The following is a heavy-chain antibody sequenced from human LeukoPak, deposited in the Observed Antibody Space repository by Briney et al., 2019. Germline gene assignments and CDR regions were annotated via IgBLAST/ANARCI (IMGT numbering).Heavy chain of an antibody. V-gene: IGHV4-59*08. Sequence: SETLSLTCTVSGGSISSYYWSWIRQPPGKRLEWIGYIYYSGSTNYNPSLKSRVTISVDTSKNQFSLKLSSVTAADTAVYYCARRRVVPAAPFDYWGQGTLVTVSS. CDR3: ARRRVVPAAPFDY. D-gene: IGHD2-2*01. CDR2: IYYSGST. CDR1: GGSISSYY. J-gene: IGHJ4*02.